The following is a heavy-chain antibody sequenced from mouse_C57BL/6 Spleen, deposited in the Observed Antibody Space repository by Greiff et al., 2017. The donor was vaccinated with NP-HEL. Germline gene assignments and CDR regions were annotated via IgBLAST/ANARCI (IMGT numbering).Heavy chain of an antibody. CDR1: GFTFSSYA. D-gene: IGHD1-1*01. V-gene: IGHV5-4*01. CDR3: ARDTTTVVKGVLFDY. J-gene: IGHJ2*01. CDR2: ISDGGSYT. Sequence: EVKLEESGGGLVKPGGSLKLSCAASGFTFSSYAMSWVRQTPEKRLEWVATISDGGSYTYYPDNVKGRFTISRDNAKNNLYLQMSHLKSEDTAMYYCARDTTTVVKGVLFDYWGQGTTLTVSS.